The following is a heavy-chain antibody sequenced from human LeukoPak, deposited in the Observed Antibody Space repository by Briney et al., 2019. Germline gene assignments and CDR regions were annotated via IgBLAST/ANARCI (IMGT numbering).Heavy chain of an antibody. CDR3: ARSQGFCSSTSCPFDY. J-gene: IGHJ4*02. CDR1: GFTFSSYS. V-gene: IGHV3-21*01. D-gene: IGHD2-2*01. CDR2: ISTSSSNI. Sequence: KSGGSLRLSCAASGFTFSSYSMNWVRQAPGKGLEWVSPISTSSSNIYYADSLRGRFTISRDNAKNSLYLQMNSLRAEDTAVYYCARSQGFCSSTSCPFDYWGQGTLVTVSS.